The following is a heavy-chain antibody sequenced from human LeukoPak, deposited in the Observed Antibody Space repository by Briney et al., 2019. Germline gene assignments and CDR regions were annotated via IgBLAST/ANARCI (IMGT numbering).Heavy chain of an antibody. J-gene: IGHJ5*02. CDR2: INPNSGGT. V-gene: IGHV1-2*02. Sequence: ASVKVSCKASGYTFTGYYMHWVRQAPGQGLEWMGWINPNSGGTNYAQKFQGRVTITADESTSTAYMELSSLRSEDTAVYYCARDLRTMVRGVIIETWFDPWGQGTLVTVSS. D-gene: IGHD3-10*01. CDR3: ARDLRTMVRGVIIETWFDP. CDR1: GYTFTGYY.